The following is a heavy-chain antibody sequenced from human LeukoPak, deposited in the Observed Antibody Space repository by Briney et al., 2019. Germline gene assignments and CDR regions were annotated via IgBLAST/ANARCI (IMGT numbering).Heavy chain of an antibody. J-gene: IGHJ4*02. CDR2: ISYDGSNK. CDR3: ARGHYSSSWDFDY. D-gene: IGHD6-13*01. V-gene: IGHV3-30-3*01. CDR1: GFTFSSYA. Sequence: PGGSLRLSCAASGFTFSSYAMHWVRQAPGKGLEWVAVISYDGSNKYYAASVKGRFTISRDNSENTLYLQMNSLRAEDTAVYYCARGHYSSSWDFDYWGQGTLVTVSS.